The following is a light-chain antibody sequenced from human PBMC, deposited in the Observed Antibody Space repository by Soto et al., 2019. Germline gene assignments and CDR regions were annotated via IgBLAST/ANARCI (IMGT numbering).Light chain of an antibody. CDR2: GAS. CDR3: QQYGSSPLT. Sequence: EIVLTQSPGTLSLSPGERATLSCRASQSVSSNYLAWYQQKPGQAPRFLIYGASSRATGIPDRFSGSGSGTDFTLTISRLVPEDFAVYYCQQYGSSPLTFGGGTKVEIK. V-gene: IGKV3-20*01. CDR1: QSVSSNY. J-gene: IGKJ4*01.